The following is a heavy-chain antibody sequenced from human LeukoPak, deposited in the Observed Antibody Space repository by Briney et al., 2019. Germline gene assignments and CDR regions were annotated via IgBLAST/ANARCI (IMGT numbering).Heavy chain of an antibody. D-gene: IGHD6-19*01. J-gene: IGHJ4*02. V-gene: IGHV3-30*18. CDR3: AKEGGQWLDY. CDR2: ISYDGSNK. CDR1: GFTFSSYG. Sequence: PGGSLRLSCAASGFTFSSYGMHWVRQAPGKGLEWVAVISYDGSNKYYADSVKGRFTISRDNSKSTLYLQMNSLRAEDTAAYYCAKEGGQWLDYWGQGTLVTVSS.